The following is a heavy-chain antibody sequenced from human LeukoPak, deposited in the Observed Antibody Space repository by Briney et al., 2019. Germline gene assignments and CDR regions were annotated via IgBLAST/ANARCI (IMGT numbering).Heavy chain of an antibody. Sequence: GASVKVSCKASGYTFTSYDINWVRQATEQGLEWMGWMNPNSGNTGYAQKFQGRVTMTRNTSISTAYMELSSLRSEDTAVYYCARGSGGYYDFWSGYSKTYYFDYWGQGTLVTVSS. CDR1: GYTFTSYD. CDR2: MNPNSGNT. V-gene: IGHV1-8*01. D-gene: IGHD3-3*01. J-gene: IGHJ4*02. CDR3: ARGSGGYYDFWSGYSKTYYFDY.